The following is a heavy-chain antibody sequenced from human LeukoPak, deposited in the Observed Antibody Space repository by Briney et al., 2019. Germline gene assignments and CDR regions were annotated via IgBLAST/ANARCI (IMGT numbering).Heavy chain of an antibody. D-gene: IGHD3-10*01. CDR1: DGSFSGYY. CDR3: ARETFTMVRVMDV. J-gene: IGHJ6*02. V-gene: IGHV4-34*01. CDR2: INHSGST. Sequence: SETLSLTCTVYDGSFSGYYWSWIRQPPGKGLEWIGEINHSGSTNYNPSLKSRVTISVDTSKNQFSLKLSSVTAADTAVYYCARETFTMVRVMDVWGQGATVTVSS.